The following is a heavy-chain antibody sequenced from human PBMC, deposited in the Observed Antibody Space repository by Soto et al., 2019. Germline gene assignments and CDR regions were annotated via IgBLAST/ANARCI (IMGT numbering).Heavy chain of an antibody. CDR1: GFTFNNYG. D-gene: IGHD6-13*01. V-gene: IGHV3-30*18. Sequence: QVQLVESGGGVVQPGTSLRLSCAASGFTFNNYGIHWVRQAPGTGLEWVAAISSDGSDKYYADSVKGRLTIYRDNSKNTVYLQMHSLRAEDTAVYYCAKDQGIAASHGIDWGQGTMVTVSS. CDR3: AKDQGIAASHGID. J-gene: IGHJ3*01. CDR2: ISSDGSDK.